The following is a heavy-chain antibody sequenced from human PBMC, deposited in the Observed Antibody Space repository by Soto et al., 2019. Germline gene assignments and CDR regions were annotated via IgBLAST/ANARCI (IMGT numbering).Heavy chain of an antibody. CDR1: GFTFSSSA. V-gene: IGHV1-58*01. D-gene: IGHD2-15*01. CDR3: AGRYCSGGSCYNYYGMDV. Sequence: SVKVSCKASGFTFSSSAVQWVRQARGQRLEWIGWIVVGSGKTNYAQKFQERVTITRDMSTSTAYMEPSSLRSEDTAVYYCAGRYCSGGSCYNYYGMDVWGQGTTVTVSS. J-gene: IGHJ6*02. CDR2: IVVGSGKT.